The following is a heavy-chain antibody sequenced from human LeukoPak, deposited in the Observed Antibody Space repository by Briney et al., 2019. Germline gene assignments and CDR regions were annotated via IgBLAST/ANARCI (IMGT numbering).Heavy chain of an antibody. Sequence: ASVKVSCKASGYTFTRYYMHWVRQDPGQGLEWMGIISPSGDTTSYAQRFQGRVTMTRDTSTRTVYLDLSSLRSEDTAVYYCARGRDYYAISGYHNWFDAWGQGTLVTVSS. V-gene: IGHV1-46*01. CDR2: ISPSGDTT. D-gene: IGHD3-22*01. J-gene: IGHJ5*02. CDR3: ARGRDYYAISGYHNWFDA. CDR1: GYTFTRYY.